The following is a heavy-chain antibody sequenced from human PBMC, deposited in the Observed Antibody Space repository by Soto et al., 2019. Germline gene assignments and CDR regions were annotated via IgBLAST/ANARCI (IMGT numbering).Heavy chain of an antibody. CDR3: AKDPPREYSSGWYHAFDI. Sequence: SLRLSCAASGFTFSSYAMSWARQAPGKGLEWVSAISGSGGSTYYADSVKGRFTISRDNSKNTLYLQMNSLRAEDTAVYYCAKDPPREYSSGWYHAFDIWGQGTMVTVSS. D-gene: IGHD6-19*01. CDR1: GFTFSSYA. V-gene: IGHV3-23*01. J-gene: IGHJ3*02. CDR2: ISGSGGST.